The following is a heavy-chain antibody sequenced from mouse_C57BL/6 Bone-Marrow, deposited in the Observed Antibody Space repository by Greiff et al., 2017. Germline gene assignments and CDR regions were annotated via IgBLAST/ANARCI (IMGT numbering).Heavy chain of an antibody. D-gene: IGHD2-1*01. CDR2: IYPRSGNT. Sequence: VQLQQSGAELARPGASVKLSCKASGYTFTSYGISWVKQRTGQGLEWIGEIYPRSGNTYYNEKFKGKAKLTADKSSSTAYMELRSLTSEDSAVYFCARGGEGYYGNFLFAYWGQGTLVTVSA. J-gene: IGHJ3*01. CDR1: GYTFTSYG. CDR3: ARGGEGYYGNFLFAY. V-gene: IGHV1-81*01.